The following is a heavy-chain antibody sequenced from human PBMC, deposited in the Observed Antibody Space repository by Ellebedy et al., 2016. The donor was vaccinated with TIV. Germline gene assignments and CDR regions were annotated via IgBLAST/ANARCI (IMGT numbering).Heavy chain of an antibody. D-gene: IGHD1-26*01. V-gene: IGHV3-53*01. J-gene: IGHJ4*02. Sequence: GESLKISCVVSGFSISSNYMSWVRQAPGKGPEWVSIIYSAGNTYYGDSAKGRFTISRDTSKNTLYLQLNSLRGEDTAVYYCARVDLGLAFHYWGRGALVTVSS. CDR2: IYSAGNT. CDR1: GFSISSNY. CDR3: ARVDLGLAFHY.